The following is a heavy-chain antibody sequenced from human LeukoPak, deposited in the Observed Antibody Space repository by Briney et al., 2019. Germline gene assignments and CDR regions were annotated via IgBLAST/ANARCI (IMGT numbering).Heavy chain of an antibody. CDR3: ASASSQYYGSGSPNSLDY. Sequence: ASVKVSCKASGGTFSSYAISWVRQAPGQGLEWMGGIIPIFGTANYAQKFQGRVTITTDESTSTAYMELSSLRSEDTAVYYCASASSQYYGSGSPNSLDYWGQGTLVTVSS. CDR2: IIPIFGTA. J-gene: IGHJ4*02. CDR1: GGTFSSYA. D-gene: IGHD3-10*01. V-gene: IGHV1-69*05.